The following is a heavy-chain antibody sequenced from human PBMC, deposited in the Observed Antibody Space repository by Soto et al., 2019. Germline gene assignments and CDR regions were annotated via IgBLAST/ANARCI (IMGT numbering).Heavy chain of an antibody. CDR2: IWYDGSNK. Sequence: GGSLRLSCAASGFTFSSYGMHWVRQAPGKGLEWVAVIWYDGSNKYYADSVKGRFTISRDNSKNTLYLQMNSLRAEDTAVYYCARVEGETTVVTYAFDIWGQGTLVTVSS. V-gene: IGHV3-33*01. J-gene: IGHJ4*02. CDR1: GFTFSSYG. CDR3: ARVEGETTVVTYAFDI. D-gene: IGHD4-17*01.